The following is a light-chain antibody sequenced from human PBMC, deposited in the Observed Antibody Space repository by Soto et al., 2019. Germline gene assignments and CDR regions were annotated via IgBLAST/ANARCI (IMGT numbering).Light chain of an antibody. CDR2: AAS. Sequence: DIQMTQSPSSLSASVGDRVNITCRASQGISNYLAWYQQKPGKVPKLLIYAASTLQSGVPSRFSGSGSGTDFTLTISSLQPEDVATYYCQKYNSAPPITFGGGTKVEIK. V-gene: IGKV1-27*01. CDR1: QGISNY. J-gene: IGKJ4*01. CDR3: QKYNSAPPIT.